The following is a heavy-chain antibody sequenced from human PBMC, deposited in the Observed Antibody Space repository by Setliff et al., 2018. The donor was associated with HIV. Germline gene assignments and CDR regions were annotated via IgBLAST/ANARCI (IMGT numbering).Heavy chain of an antibody. CDR2: VYYSGST. Sequence: PSETLSLTCTVFGGSMNNYYWNWIRQSPGKGLEWIGYVYYSGSTKYSPSLKSRVSISLDPSTKQVSLRLRSVTAADTAVYYCASAIVGLGYNFFSVDVWGKGTTVTVSS. CDR3: ASAIVGLGYNFFSVDV. J-gene: IGHJ6*04. CDR1: GGSMNNYY. V-gene: IGHV4-59*01. D-gene: IGHD1-26*01.